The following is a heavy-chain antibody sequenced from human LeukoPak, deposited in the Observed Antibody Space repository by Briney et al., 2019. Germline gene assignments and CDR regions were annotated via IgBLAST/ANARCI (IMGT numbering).Heavy chain of an antibody. CDR3: ARRVTIFGVVNFDY. CDR1: GYSISSGYY. CDR2: IYHSGST. J-gene: IGHJ4*02. Sequence: KSSETLSLTCSVSGYSISSGYYWGWIRQPPGKGLEWIGSIYHSGSTYYNPSLKSRVTISVDTSKNQFSLKLSSVTAADTAVYYCARRVTIFGVVNFDYWGQGTLVTVSS. V-gene: IGHV4-38-2*01. D-gene: IGHD3-3*01.